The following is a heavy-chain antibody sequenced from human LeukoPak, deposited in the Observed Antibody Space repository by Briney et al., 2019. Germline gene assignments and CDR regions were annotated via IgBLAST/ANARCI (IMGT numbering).Heavy chain of an antibody. CDR1: GGSISRYY. Sequence: SETLSLTCTVSGGSISRYYWSWIRQPPGKGLEWIGNIYYSGSTNYNPSLKSRVTMSVDTSKNQFSLKLSSVTAADTAVYYCARLYDYGDPTTDYWGQGTLVTVSS. V-gene: IGHV4-59*12. CDR2: IYYSGST. CDR3: ARLYDYGDPTTDY. J-gene: IGHJ4*02. D-gene: IGHD4-17*01.